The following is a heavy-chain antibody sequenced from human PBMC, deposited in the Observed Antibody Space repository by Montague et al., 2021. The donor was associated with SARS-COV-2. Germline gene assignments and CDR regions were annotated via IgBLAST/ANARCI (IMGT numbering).Heavy chain of an antibody. CDR3: ARGGVGLWFGRALDY. V-gene: IGHV4-4*02. D-gene: IGHD3-10*01. J-gene: IGHJ4*02. CDR1: GGSISSSNW. CDR2: IYHSGST. Sequence: SETLSLTCAVSGGSISSSNWWSWVRQPPGKGLEWIGEIYHSGSTNYNPSPKSRVTISVDKSKNQFSPKLSSVTAADTAVYYCARGGVGLWFGRALDYWGQGTLVTVSS.